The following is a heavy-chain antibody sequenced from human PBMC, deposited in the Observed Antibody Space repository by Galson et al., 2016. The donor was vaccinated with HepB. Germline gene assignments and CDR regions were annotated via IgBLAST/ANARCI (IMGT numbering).Heavy chain of an antibody. D-gene: IGHD3-3*01. V-gene: IGHV5-51*01. CDR2: LYPGDFDI. CDR1: GYTFDTYW. CDR3: TRSLTGSYDFWGAIYNYYAMDV. Sequence: QSGAEVKKPGESLKISCRGSGYTFDTYWIGWVRQMPGKGLELMGNLYPGDFDIRYSPPFQGQVTISADYSIITAYSQWSRLAASDTAMYYCTRSLTGSYDFWGAIYNYYAMDVWGQGTTVTVS. J-gene: IGHJ6*02.